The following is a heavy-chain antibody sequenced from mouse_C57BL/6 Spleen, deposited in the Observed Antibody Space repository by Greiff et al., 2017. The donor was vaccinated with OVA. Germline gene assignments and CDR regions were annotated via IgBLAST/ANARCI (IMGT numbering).Heavy chain of an antibody. V-gene: IGHV1-22*01. D-gene: IGHD2-4*01. Sequence: VQLQQSGPELVKPGASVKMSCKASGYTFTDYNMHWVKQSHGKSLEWIGYINPNNGGTSYNQKFKGKATLTVNKSSSTAYMELRSLTSEDSAVYYCARTYDYDDGFAHWGQGTLVTVSA. CDR1: GYTFTDYN. J-gene: IGHJ3*01. CDR3: ARTYDYDDGFAH. CDR2: INPNNGGT.